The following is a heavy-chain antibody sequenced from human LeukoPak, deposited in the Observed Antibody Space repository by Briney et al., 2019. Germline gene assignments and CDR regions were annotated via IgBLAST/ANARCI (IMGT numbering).Heavy chain of an antibody. V-gene: IGHV1-69*04. Sequence: GASVKVSCKASGDTFSNYAISWVRQAPGQGLEWVGRIIPSLGTPNYAQKFQGRVTITADRSTTTAYMELSSLRFEDTAAYYCARAGSSRFSVPYYFNYWGQGTPVTVSS. CDR1: GDTFSNYA. CDR2: IIPSLGTP. CDR3: ARAGSSRFSVPYYFNY. D-gene: IGHD6-13*01. J-gene: IGHJ4*02.